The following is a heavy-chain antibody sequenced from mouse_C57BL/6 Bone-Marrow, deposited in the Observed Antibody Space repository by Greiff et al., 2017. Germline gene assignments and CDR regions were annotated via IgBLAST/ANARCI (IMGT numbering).Heavy chain of an antibody. Sequence: VQLKESGAELVRPGASVKLSCTASGFNIKDDYMHWVKQRPEQGLEWIGWIDPENGDTEYASKFQGKATITADTSSNTAYLQLSSLTSEDTAVYYCTTSWDYTWFAYWGQGTLVTVSA. V-gene: IGHV14-4*01. J-gene: IGHJ3*01. CDR3: TTSWDYTWFAY. D-gene: IGHD2-4*01. CDR1: GFNIKDDY. CDR2: IDPENGDT.